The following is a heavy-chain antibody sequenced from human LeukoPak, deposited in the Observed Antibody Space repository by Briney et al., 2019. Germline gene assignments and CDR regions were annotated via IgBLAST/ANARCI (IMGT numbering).Heavy chain of an antibody. CDR2: ISGSGGST. J-gene: IGHJ4*02. D-gene: IGHD6-13*01. CDR3: AKAGSSSWDPLDY. V-gene: IGHV3-23*01. Sequence: PGGSLRLSCAASGFTFSSYSMNWVRQAPGKGLEWVSAISGSGGSTYYADSVKGRFTISRDNSKNTLYLQMNSLRAEDTAVYYCAKAGSSSWDPLDYWGQGTLVTVSS. CDR1: GFTFSSYS.